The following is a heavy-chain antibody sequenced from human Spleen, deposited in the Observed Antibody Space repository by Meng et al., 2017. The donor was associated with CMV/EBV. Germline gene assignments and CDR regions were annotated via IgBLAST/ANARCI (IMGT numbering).Heavy chain of an antibody. Sequence: CTVSGFSISNARMGVSWIRQPPGKALEWLAHIFSNDEKSYSTSLKSRLTISKDTSKSQVVLTMTNMDPVDTATYYCARAENYEFLFDPWGQGTLVTVSS. CDR2: IFSNDEK. J-gene: IGHJ5*02. CDR3: ARAENYEFLFDP. CDR1: GFSISNARMG. V-gene: IGHV2-26*01. D-gene: IGHD1-7*01.